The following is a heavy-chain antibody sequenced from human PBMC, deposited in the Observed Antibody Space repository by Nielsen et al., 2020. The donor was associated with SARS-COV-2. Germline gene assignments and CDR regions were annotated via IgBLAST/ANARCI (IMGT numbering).Heavy chain of an antibody. Sequence: GESLKISCAASGFTFSSYAMSWVRQAPGKGLEWVSAISGSGGSTYYADSVKGRFTISRDNAKNSLYLQMNSLRDEDTAVYYCSSSGWYQKNFDYWGQGTLVTVSS. V-gene: IGHV3-23*01. CDR1: GFTFSSYA. CDR3: SSSGWYQKNFDY. J-gene: IGHJ4*02. CDR2: ISGSGGST. D-gene: IGHD6-19*01.